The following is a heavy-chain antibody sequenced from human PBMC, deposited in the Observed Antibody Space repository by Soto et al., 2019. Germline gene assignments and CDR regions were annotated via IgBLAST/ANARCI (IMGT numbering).Heavy chain of an antibody. J-gene: IGHJ4*02. D-gene: IGHD3-22*01. V-gene: IGHV3-7*01. Sequence: EVQLVESGGDLVQPGGSLRLSCVASGFALSSFWMTWVRQAPGKGREWVAKIKGDGSEQNYVDSVRGRFTISRDNAKNSVYLPMNDLRIDDTAVYYCTRNQVKADYWGQGTLVTVSS. CDR2: IKGDGSEQ. CDR3: TRNQVKADY. CDR1: GFALSSFW.